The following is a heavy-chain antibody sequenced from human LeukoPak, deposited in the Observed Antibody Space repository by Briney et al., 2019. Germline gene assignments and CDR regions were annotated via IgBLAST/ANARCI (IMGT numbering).Heavy chain of an antibody. V-gene: IGHV3-72*01. J-gene: IGHJ6*02. CDR2: IRKKPHSYTT. CDR3: ARVSATTGATDALDF. D-gene: IGHD1-1*01. Sequence: PGGSLRLSCAASGFTFSDHFMDWVRQAPGKGLEWVGRIRKKPHSYTTEYAASVKGRFTFSRDDLRNSLYLQMNSLEAEDTGVYYCARVSATTGATDALDFWGQGTTVTVSS. CDR1: GFTFSDHF.